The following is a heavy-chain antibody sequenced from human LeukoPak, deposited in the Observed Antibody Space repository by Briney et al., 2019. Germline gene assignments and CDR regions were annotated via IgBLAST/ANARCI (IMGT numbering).Heavy chain of an antibody. D-gene: IGHD3-16*02. Sequence: AASVKVSCKASGYTFTGYYMHWVRQAPGQGLEWMGRINPNSGGTNYAQKFQGRVTMTRDTSISTAYMELSRLRSEDTAVYYCAADSGELSSPYYFDYWGQGTLVTVSS. CDR3: AADSGELSSPYYFDY. CDR2: INPNSGGT. CDR1: GYTFTGYY. V-gene: IGHV1-2*06. J-gene: IGHJ4*02.